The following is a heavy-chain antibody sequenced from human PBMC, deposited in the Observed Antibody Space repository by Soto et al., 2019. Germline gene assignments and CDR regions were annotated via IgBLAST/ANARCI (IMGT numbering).Heavy chain of an antibody. D-gene: IGHD2-15*01. Sequence: PSETLSLTCTVSGGSISSYYWSWIRQPPGQGLEWIGYIYYSGSTNYNPSPKSRVTISVDTSKNQFSLKLSSVTAADAAVYYCARVGYCSGGSCFYYFDHWGQGTLVTVSS. J-gene: IGHJ4*02. V-gene: IGHV4-59*01. CDR1: GGSISSYY. CDR3: ARVGYCSGGSCFYYFDH. CDR2: IYYSGST.